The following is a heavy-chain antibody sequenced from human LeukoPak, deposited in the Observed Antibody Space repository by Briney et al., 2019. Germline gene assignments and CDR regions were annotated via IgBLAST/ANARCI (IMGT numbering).Heavy chain of an antibody. Sequence: PGGSLRLSCAASGSTFSSYSMNWVRQAPGKGLEWVSSISCSSNYIYYADSVKGRLTISRDNAKNSLYLQMNSLRAEDTAVYYCARELCFGGRGARTTDFDYWGQGTLVTVSS. CDR3: ARELCFGGRGARTTDFDY. D-gene: IGHD3-10*01. J-gene: IGHJ4*02. CDR2: ISCSSNYI. CDR1: GSTFSSYS. V-gene: IGHV3-21*01.